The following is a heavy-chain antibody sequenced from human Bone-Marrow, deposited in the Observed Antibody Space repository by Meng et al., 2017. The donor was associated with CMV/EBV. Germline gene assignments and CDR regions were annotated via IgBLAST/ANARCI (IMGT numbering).Heavy chain of an antibody. CDR2: IYHSGST. CDR1: GGSISSSNW. J-gene: IGHJ6*02. D-gene: IGHD6-6*01. Sequence: SELLSLTCAVSGGSISSSNWWSWVRQPPGKGLEWMGEIYHSGSTNYNPSLKSRVTISVDNSKPQFSLRLSSVTAADTAVYYCVRGSPSLYFYYGMDVWGQGTTVTVSS. CDR3: VRGSPSLYFYYGMDV. V-gene: IGHV4-4*02.